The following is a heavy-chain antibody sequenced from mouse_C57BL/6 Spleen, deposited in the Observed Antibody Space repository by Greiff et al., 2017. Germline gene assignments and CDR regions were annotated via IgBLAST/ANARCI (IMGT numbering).Heavy chain of an antibody. Sequence: QVQLKQSGAELVRPGASVTLSCKASGYTFTDYEMHWVKQTPVHGLEWIGAIDPETGGTAYNQKFKGKAILTADKSSSTAYMELRSLTSEDSAVYYCTSYDGYYAWFAYWGQGTLVTVSA. CDR3: TSYDGYYAWFAY. CDR2: IDPETGGT. D-gene: IGHD2-3*01. CDR1: GYTFTDYE. J-gene: IGHJ3*01. V-gene: IGHV1-15*01.